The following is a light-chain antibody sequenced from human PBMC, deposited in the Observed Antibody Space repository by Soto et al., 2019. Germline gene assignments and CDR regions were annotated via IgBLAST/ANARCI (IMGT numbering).Light chain of an antibody. CDR1: SSDVGGYDY. CDR2: EVS. Sequence: QSALTQPASVSGSPGQSITISCTGTSSDVGGYDYVSWYQQYPGKAPRLIIYEVSNRPSGVSNRFSGSKSGNTASLTVSGLQTDDEADYYCSSYGGANNLIFGGGTKLTVL. V-gene: IGLV2-14*01. J-gene: IGLJ2*01. CDR3: SSYGGANNLI.